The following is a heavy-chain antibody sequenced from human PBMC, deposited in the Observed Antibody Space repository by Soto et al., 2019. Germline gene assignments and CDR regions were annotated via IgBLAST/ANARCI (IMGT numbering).Heavy chain of an antibody. V-gene: IGHV1-18*01. J-gene: IGHJ3*02. D-gene: IGHD2-15*01. CDR1: GYTFTSYG. CDR3: ARLGYCSGGSCPNI. CDR2: ISAYNGKT. Sequence: GASVKVSCKASGYTFTSYGISWVRQAPGQGLEWMGRISAYNGKTNYAQKFQGRVTITADKSTSTAYMELSSLRSEDTAVYYCARLGYCSGGSCPNIWGQGTMVTVSS.